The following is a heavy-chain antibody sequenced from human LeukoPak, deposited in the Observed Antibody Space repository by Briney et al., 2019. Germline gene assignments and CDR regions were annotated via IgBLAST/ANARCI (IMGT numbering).Heavy chain of an antibody. CDR1: GFTFRNYV. CDR3: AREGYYGSGSPPSLYFDY. D-gene: IGHD3-10*01. V-gene: IGHV3-30-3*01. CDR2: TSSDLNVK. Sequence: GGSLRLSCAASGFTFRNYVIHWVRQAPGKGLEWVAVTSSDLNVKLYANSVKGRFTISRDNSRSTLYLQMNSLRPEDTAIYYCAREGYYGSGSPPSLYFDYWGQGTLVTVSS. J-gene: IGHJ4*02.